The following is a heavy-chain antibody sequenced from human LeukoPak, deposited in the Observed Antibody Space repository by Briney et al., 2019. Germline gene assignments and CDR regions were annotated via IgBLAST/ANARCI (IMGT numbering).Heavy chain of an antibody. D-gene: IGHD4-17*01. J-gene: IGHJ3*02. Sequence: GGSLRLSCTASGLTFSNYATTWVRQAPGKGLEWVSSITGSGRGTYYADSVKGRFSVSRDNSQNTVFLHMNSLRADDTALYYCSKVPNGDYVGAFDMWGPGTMVTVSS. CDR1: GLTFSNYA. V-gene: IGHV3-23*01. CDR2: ITGSGRGT. CDR3: SKVPNGDYVGAFDM.